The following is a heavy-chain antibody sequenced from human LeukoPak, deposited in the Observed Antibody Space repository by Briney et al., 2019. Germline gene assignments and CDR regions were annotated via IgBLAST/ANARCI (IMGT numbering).Heavy chain of an antibody. J-gene: IGHJ4*02. V-gene: IGHV4-38-2*02. Sequence: KSSETLSLTCTVSGYSISSGYYWGWIRQPPGKGLEWIGSIYHSGSTYYNPSLKSRVTISIDTSKNQFYLKLSSLTAADTAVYYCARRDDSSGYHKIFDYWGPGTLVTVSS. CDR3: ARRDDSSGYHKIFDY. CDR2: IYHSGST. D-gene: IGHD3-22*01. CDR1: GYSISSGYY.